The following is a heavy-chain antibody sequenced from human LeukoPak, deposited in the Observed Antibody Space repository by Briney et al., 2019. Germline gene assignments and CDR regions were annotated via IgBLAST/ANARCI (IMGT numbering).Heavy chain of an antibody. CDR1: GGSITNYY. V-gene: IGHV4-59*08. Sequence: SETLSLTCTVSGGSITNYYWSWIWQPPGEGLEWIGYVYASGATNSSPSLKSRVTISVDTSKNQFSLKLSSVTAADTAVYYCARHGKGVTYFYTFDIWGQGTVVAVSS. CDR3: ARHGKGVTYFYTFDI. J-gene: IGHJ3*02. CDR2: VYASGAT. D-gene: IGHD2/OR15-2a*01.